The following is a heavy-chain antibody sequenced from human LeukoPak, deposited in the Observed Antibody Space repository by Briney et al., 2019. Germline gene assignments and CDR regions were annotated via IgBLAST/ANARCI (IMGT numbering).Heavy chain of an antibody. CDR2: ISDDGSTT. D-gene: IGHD1-26*01. Sequence: GGSLRLSCAASGFTFSGYWMHWVRQAPGKGLEWVSGISDDGSTTYYADSVKGRFTISRDDSRNTLYLQTSSLRAEDTALYYCAKNSGDIALREVFDYWGQGTLVTVSS. J-gene: IGHJ4*02. V-gene: IGHV3-23*01. CDR3: AKNSGDIALREVFDY. CDR1: GFTFSGYW.